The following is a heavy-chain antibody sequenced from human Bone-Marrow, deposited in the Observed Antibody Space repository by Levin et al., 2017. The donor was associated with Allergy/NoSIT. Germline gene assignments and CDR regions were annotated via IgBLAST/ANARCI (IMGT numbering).Heavy chain of an antibody. CDR2: IYTSGSA. J-gene: IGHJ4*02. CDR3: ARSPRYCRGASCYLDY. D-gene: IGHD2-15*01. CDR1: GGSISDYY. V-gene: IGHV4-4*07. Sequence: SQTLSLTCTVSGGSISDYYWSWIRQPAGKGLEWLGRIYTSGSANYNPSLKSRVAMSVETSKNQFSLRLRSVTAADPAVYFCARSPRYCRGASCYLDYWGQGTLVTVSS.